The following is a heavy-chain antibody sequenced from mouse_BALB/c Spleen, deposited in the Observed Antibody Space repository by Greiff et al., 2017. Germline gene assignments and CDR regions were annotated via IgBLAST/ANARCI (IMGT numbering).Heavy chain of an antibody. CDR3: ARWLLRFHAMDY. V-gene: IGHV1-7*01. Sequence: QVQLKESGAELAKPGASVKMSCKASGYTFTSYWMHWVKQRPGQGLEWIGYINPSTGYTEYNQKFKDKATLTADKSSSTAYMQLSSLTSEDSAVYYCARWLLRFHAMDYWGQGTSVTVSS. CDR2: INPSTGYT. D-gene: IGHD2-3*01. CDR1: GYTFTSYW. J-gene: IGHJ4*01.